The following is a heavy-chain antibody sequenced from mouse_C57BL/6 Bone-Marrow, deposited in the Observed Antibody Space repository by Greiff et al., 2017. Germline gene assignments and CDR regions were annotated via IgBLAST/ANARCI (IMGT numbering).Heavy chain of an antibody. V-gene: IGHV2-6*01. Sequence: VQLQQSGPGLVAPSQSLSITCTVSGFSLTSYGVDWVRQSPGKGLEWLGVIWGVGSTNYNSALKSRLSISTDNSKSQVFLKMNSLQTDDTAMYYCASRGYDYDGAMDYWGQGTSVTVSS. J-gene: IGHJ4*01. D-gene: IGHD2-4*01. CDR1: GFSLTSYG. CDR2: IWGVGST. CDR3: ASRGYDYDGAMDY.